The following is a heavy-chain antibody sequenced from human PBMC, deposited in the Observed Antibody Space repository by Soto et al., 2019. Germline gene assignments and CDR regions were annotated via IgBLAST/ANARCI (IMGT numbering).Heavy chain of an antibody. J-gene: IGHJ4*02. V-gene: IGHV4-39*07. Sequence: SETLSLTCTVSGGSISSSSYYWGWIRQPPGKGLEWIGSIYYSGSTYYNPSLKSRVTISVDTSKNQFSLKLSSVTAADTAVYYCARPGVATTPYYFAYWGQGTLVTVSS. CDR3: ARPGVATTPYYFAY. D-gene: IGHD5-12*01. CDR2: IYYSGST. CDR1: GGSISSSSYY.